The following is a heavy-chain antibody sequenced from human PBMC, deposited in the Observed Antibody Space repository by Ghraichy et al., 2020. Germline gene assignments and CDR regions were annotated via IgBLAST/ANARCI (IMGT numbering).Heavy chain of an antibody. V-gene: IGHV3-74*03. J-gene: IGHJ5*02. Sequence: GEALRLSCEDSGHSFSSYWMNWVRQAPGKGLEWVSRISPAGGRATYADSVKGRFTISRDNAKNALYLQMHSLTVDDTAMYYCARGGLKNWLDPWGQGTLVTVAS. D-gene: IGHD3-16*01. CDR3: ARGGLKNWLDP. CDR2: ISPAGGRA. CDR1: GHSFSSYW.